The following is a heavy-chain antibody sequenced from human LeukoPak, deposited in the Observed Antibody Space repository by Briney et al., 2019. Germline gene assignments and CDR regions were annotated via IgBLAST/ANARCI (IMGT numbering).Heavy chain of an antibody. CDR1: GYTFTSYG. Sequence: HRASVKVSCKASGYTFTSYGISWVRQAPGQGLEWMGWISAYNGNTNYAQKVQGRVTMTTDTSTSTAYMELRSLRSDDTAVYYCARDGEYYDFWSGHVGWFDPWGQGTLVTVSS. J-gene: IGHJ5*02. CDR3: ARDGEYYDFWSGHVGWFDP. D-gene: IGHD3-3*01. V-gene: IGHV1-18*01. CDR2: ISAYNGNT.